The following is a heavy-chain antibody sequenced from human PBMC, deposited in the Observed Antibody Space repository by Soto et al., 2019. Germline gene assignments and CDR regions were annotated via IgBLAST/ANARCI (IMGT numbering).Heavy chain of an antibody. Sequence: SETLSLTCTVSGVSIISRSYYWVLIRQPPNKGLEWMGNIHYSGSTDYNPSLKNRVTISVDTSKNQFSLNLSSVTAADTAVYYCARRASGYSNYNWFEPWGQGTRVTVAS. J-gene: IGHJ5*02. CDR1: GVSIISRSYY. CDR2: IHYSGST. CDR3: ARRASGYSNYNWFEP. D-gene: IGHD4-4*01. V-gene: IGHV4-39*01.